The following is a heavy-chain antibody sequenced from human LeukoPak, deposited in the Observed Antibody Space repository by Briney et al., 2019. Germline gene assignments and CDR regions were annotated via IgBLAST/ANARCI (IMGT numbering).Heavy chain of an antibody. CDR1: GFTFSDYY. D-gene: IGHD2-2*01. Sequence: GGSLRLSCAASGFTFSDYYMSWIRQAPGKGLEWVSYISSSSSYTNYADSVKGRFTISRDNAKNSLYLQMNSLRAEDTAVYYCARDQVVPAAMNGYYYYYGMDVWGKGTTVTVSS. J-gene: IGHJ6*04. V-gene: IGHV3-11*06. CDR2: ISSSSSYT. CDR3: ARDQVVPAAMNGYYYYYGMDV.